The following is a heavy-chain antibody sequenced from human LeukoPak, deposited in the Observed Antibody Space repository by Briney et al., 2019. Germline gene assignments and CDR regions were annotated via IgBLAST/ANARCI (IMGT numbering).Heavy chain of an antibody. J-gene: IGHJ3*02. CDR1: GFTFSSYA. D-gene: IGHD2-15*01. CDR3: ARRWLAAKAFDI. Sequence: GGSLTLFCAASGFTFSSYAMSWLRQAPGKGLEWVSALTESGVFTSYTDSVKGRFTISRDNSKSTLYLQMNSLRAEDTAIYYCARRWLAAKAFDIWGQGTTVTVSS. V-gene: IGHV3-23*01. CDR2: LTESGVFT.